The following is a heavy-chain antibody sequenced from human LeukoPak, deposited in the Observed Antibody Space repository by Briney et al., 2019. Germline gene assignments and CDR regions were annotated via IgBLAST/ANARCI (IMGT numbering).Heavy chain of an antibody. CDR1: GGSISSYY. J-gene: IGHJ5*02. D-gene: IGHD1-20*01. Sequence: SETLSLTCTVSGGSISSYYWSWIRQPPGKGLEWIGYIYYSGSTNYNPSLKSRVTISVDTSKNQFSLKLSSVTAADTAVYYCGRQRDQIGYDYNWFDPWGQGTLVTVSS. CDR3: GRQRDQIGYDYNWFDP. CDR2: IYYSGST. V-gene: IGHV4-59*08.